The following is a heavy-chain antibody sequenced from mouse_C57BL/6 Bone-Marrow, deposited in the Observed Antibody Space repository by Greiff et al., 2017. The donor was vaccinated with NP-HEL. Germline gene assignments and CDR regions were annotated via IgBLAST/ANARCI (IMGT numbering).Heavy chain of an antibody. CDR3: AREAGLRRGDYYAMDY. CDR2: ISYSGST. V-gene: IGHV3-8*01. J-gene: IGHJ4*01. Sequence: EVQLQQSGPGLAKPSQSLSLTCSVTGYSITSDYWNWIRKFPGNKLEYMGYISYSGSTYYNPSLKSRISITRDTSKNQYYLQLNSVTTEDTATYYCAREAGLRRGDYYAMDYWGQGTSVTVSS. D-gene: IGHD2-2*01. CDR1: GYSITSDY.